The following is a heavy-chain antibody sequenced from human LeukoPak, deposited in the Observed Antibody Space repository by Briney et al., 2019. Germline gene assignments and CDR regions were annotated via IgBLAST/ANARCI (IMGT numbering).Heavy chain of an antibody. D-gene: IGHD2-15*01. V-gene: IGHV1-2*02. CDR1: GYTFTGYY. CDR3: ARDQGSSGDHY. J-gene: IGHJ4*02. CDR2: INPNSGGT. Sequence: ASVKVSCRASGYTFTGYYMHWVRQAPGQGLEWTGWINPNSGGTNYAQKFQGRVTMTRDTSISTAYMELSRLRSVDTAVYYCARDQGSSGDHYWGQGTLVTVSS.